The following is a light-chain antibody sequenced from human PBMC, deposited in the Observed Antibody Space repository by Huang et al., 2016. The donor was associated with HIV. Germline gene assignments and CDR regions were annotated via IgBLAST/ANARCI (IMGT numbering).Light chain of an antibody. CDR3: MQALETPIT. CDR1: QSLLHSNGYNY. Sequence: DIVMTQSPLSLPVTPGEPASISCKSSQSLLHSNGYNYLDWYLQKPGQSPQLLICFGFNRASGVPDRFSGSGSGTDFTLKISRVEAEDVGVYYCMQALETPITFGQGTRLEIK. CDR2: FGF. V-gene: IGKV2-28*01. J-gene: IGKJ5*01.